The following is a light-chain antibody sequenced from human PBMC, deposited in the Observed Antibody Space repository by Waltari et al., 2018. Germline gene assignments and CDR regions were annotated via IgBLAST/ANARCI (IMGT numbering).Light chain of an antibody. Sequence: VLTPSPGPLSLSPGERATLSCRASQSITKRYFAWYQQKPGQAPRPLIYGASSRAAGIPDRFSGSGSGTEFTLTISRLEAEDSAVYYCQQYGSSIMYTFGQGTKLEIK. CDR1: QSITKRY. J-gene: IGKJ2*01. CDR2: GAS. CDR3: QQYGSSIMYT. V-gene: IGKV3-20*01.